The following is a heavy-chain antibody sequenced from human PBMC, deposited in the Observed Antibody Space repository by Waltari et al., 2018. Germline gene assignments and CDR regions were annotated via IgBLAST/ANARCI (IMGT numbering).Heavy chain of an antibody. Sequence: QVQLQESGPGLVKPSETLSLTCAVSSYSISSGYYWGWIRQPPGKGLEWIGSIYHSGSAYHTPALQSRVTISVDTSKNQVSLKLSSVTAADTAVYYCARANNQLGSGIYFSLDYWGQGTLVTVSS. J-gene: IGHJ4*02. D-gene: IGHD1-26*01. CDR2: IYHSGSA. CDR1: SYSISSGYY. CDR3: ARANNQLGSGIYFSLDY. V-gene: IGHV4-38-2*01.